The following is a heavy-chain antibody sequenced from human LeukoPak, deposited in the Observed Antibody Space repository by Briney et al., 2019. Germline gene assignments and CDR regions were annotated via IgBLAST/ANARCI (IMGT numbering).Heavy chain of an antibody. J-gene: IGHJ3*02. V-gene: IGHV4-59*01. CDR1: GVSISSYY. CDR2: IYYSGST. D-gene: IGHD2-2*01. Sequence: SETLSLTCTVSGVSISSYYWSWIRQPPGKGLEWIGYIYYSGSTNYNPSLKSRVTISVDTSKNQFSLKLSSVTAADTAVYYCARTQYQLPFDAFDIWGQGTMVTVSS. CDR3: ARTQYQLPFDAFDI.